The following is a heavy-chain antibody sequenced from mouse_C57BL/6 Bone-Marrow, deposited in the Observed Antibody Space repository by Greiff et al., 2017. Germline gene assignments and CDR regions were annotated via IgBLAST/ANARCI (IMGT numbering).Heavy chain of an antibody. V-gene: IGHV1-59*01. J-gene: IGHJ2*01. Sequence: QVQLQQPGAELVRPGTSVKLSCKASGYTFTSYWMHWVKQRPGQGLEWIGVIDPSDSYTNYNQKFKGKATLTVDTSSSTAYMQLSSLTSEDSAVYYGARGIYYDYDGDFDYWGQGTTLTVSS. D-gene: IGHD2-4*01. CDR2: IDPSDSYT. CDR1: GYTFTSYW. CDR3: ARGIYYDYDGDFDY.